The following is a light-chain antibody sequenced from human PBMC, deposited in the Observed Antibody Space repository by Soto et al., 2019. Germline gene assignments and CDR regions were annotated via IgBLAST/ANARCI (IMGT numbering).Light chain of an antibody. CDR1: QSISSS. V-gene: IGKV1-5*03. J-gene: IGKJ1*01. Sequence: DIQMTQSPSTLSASVGDRVTITCRASQSISSSLACYQQKQGKAPKLLIYKAASLESGVTSRFSGSGSATEFTLIISSLQPDDVATYYCQQYNSYWTFGQGTKVEIK. CDR2: KAA. CDR3: QQYNSYWT.